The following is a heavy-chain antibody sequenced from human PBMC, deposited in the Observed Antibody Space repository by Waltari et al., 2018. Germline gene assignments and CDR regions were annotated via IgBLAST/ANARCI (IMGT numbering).Heavy chain of an antibody. CDR1: GGTFSSSA. Sequence: QVQLVQSGAEVKKPGSSVKVSCKASGGTFSSSAIRWVRQAPGQGLEWMGGIIPIFGTANYAQKFQGRVTITADESTSTAYMELSSLRSEDTAVYYCARAFSSSNYYYYYGMDVWGQGTTVTVSS. V-gene: IGHV1-69*01. J-gene: IGHJ6*02. CDR2: IIPIFGTA. D-gene: IGHD6-6*01. CDR3: ARAFSSSNYYYYYGMDV.